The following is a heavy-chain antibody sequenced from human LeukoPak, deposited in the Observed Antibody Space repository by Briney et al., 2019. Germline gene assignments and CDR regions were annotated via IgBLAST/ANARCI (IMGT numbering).Heavy chain of an antibody. D-gene: IGHD5-18*01. CDR3: ARGDTAMSHYYGMDV. J-gene: IGHJ6*02. Sequence: ASVKVSCKASGYTFTGYYTHWVRQAPGQGLEWMGWINPNSGGTNYAQKFQGWVTMTRDTSISTAYMELSRLRSDDTAVYYCARGDTAMSHYYGMDVWGQGTTVTVSS. V-gene: IGHV1-2*04. CDR1: GYTFTGYY. CDR2: INPNSGGT.